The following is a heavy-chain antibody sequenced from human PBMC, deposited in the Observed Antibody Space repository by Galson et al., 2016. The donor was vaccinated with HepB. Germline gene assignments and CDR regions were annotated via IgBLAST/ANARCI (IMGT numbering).Heavy chain of an antibody. CDR2: IKSQSAGAST. CDR3: TRPSWTHGLDS. V-gene: IGHV3-15*01. D-gene: IGHD6-13*01. J-gene: IGHJ4*02. Sequence: SLRLSCAASGFSFINAWMSWVRQAPGKGLEWVGRIKSQSAGASTDYAAPLKGGFTISRDDSKNTLYLQIDSLKTEDTAIYYCTRPSWTHGLDSWGQGTLVTVSS. CDR1: GFSFINAW.